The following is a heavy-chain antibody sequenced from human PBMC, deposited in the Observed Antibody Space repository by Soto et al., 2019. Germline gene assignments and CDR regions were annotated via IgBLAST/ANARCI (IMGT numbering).Heavy chain of an antibody. CDR3: ARGGGRDGYNYYCYYGMDV. V-gene: IGHV4-34*01. J-gene: IGHJ6*02. D-gene: IGHD5-12*01. Sequence: QVQLQQWGAGLLKPSETLSLTCAVYGGSFSGYYWSWIRQPPGKGLEWIGEINHSGSTNYNPSLKSRVTISVDTSKNQFSLKLSSVTAADTAVYYCARGGGRDGYNYYCYYGMDVWGQGTTVTVSS. CDR2: INHSGST. CDR1: GGSFSGYY.